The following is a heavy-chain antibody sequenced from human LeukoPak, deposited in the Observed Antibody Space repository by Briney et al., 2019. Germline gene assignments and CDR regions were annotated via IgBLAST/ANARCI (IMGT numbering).Heavy chain of an antibody. CDR1: GGSISSGHYY. J-gene: IGHJ4*02. V-gene: IGHV4-61*02. CDR2: IYSRGST. CDR3: ARHRRDGYNYDY. Sequence: SETLSLTCTVSGGSISSGHYYLNWIRQPAGKGLEWIGRIYSRGSTNYSSSLRSRVTISVDTSKNQFSLKLSSVTAADTAVYYCARHRRDGYNYDYWGQGTLVTVSS. D-gene: IGHD5-24*01.